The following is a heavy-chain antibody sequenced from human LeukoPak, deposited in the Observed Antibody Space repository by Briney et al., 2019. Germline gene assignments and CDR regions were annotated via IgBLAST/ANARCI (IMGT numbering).Heavy chain of an antibody. Sequence: GGSLRLSCAASGFTFSSYAMHWVRQAPGKGLEWVAVISYDGSNKYYADSVKGRFTISRDNSKNTLYLQMNSLRAEDTAVYYCARVALMGDSSGYYYEPPFDYWGQGTLVTVSS. J-gene: IGHJ4*02. CDR3: ARVALMGDSSGYYYEPPFDY. V-gene: IGHV3-30-3*01. CDR2: ISYDGSNK. D-gene: IGHD3-22*01. CDR1: GFTFSSYA.